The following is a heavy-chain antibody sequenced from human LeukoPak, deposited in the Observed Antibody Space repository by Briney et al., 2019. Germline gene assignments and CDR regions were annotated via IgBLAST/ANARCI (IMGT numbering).Heavy chain of an antibody. CDR2: IYYSGST. D-gene: IGHD1-26*01. V-gene: IGHV4-59*01. CDR3: ARVEVVGKPDI. CDR1: GGSISSYY. Sequence: SETLSLTCTVSGGSISSYYWSWIRQPPGKGLEWIGYIYYSGSTNYNPSLKSRVTISVDTSKNQFSLKLSSVTAADTAVYYCARVEVVGKPDIWGQGTMVTVSS. J-gene: IGHJ3*02.